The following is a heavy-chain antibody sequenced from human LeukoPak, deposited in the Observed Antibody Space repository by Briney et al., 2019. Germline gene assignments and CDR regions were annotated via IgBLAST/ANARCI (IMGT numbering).Heavy chain of an antibody. D-gene: IGHD2-2*01. V-gene: IGHV1-2*02. CDR2: INPNSGGT. CDR1: GYTFTCYY. CDR3: ASGCSSTSCYEYYFDY. Sequence: GASVKVSCKASGYTFTCYYMHWVRQAPGQGLELLGWINPNSGGTNYAQKFQGRVTMTRDTSISTAYMELSRLRSDDTAIYYCASGCSSTSCYEYYFDYWGQGAPVTVSS. J-gene: IGHJ4*02.